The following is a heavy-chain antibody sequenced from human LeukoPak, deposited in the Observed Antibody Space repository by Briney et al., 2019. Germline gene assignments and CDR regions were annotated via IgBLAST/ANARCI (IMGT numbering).Heavy chain of an antibody. CDR1: GYSFSSYW. Sequence: GESLKISCKGSGYSFSSYWIAWVRQMPGKGLEWMGIIYPGDSDTTYSPSFQGQVTISADKSISTAYLQWSSLKASDTAMYFCARRRSPTLIDYWGQGTLVTVSS. V-gene: IGHV5-51*01. J-gene: IGHJ4*02. D-gene: IGHD3-10*01. CDR2: IYPGDSDT. CDR3: ARRRSPTLIDY.